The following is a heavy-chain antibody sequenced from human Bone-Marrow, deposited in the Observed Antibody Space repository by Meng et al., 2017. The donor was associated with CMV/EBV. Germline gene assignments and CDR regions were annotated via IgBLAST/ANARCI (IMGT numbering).Heavy chain of an antibody. V-gene: IGHV3-21*04. CDR3: TRDLRFPYYYGMDV. D-gene: IGHD3-3*01. J-gene: IGHJ6*02. CDR2: ISSSSSYI. Sequence: GESLKISCAASGFTFSSYSMNWVRQAPGKGLEWVSSISSSSSYIYYADSVKGRFTISRDDAKNSLYLQMSSLRAEDTAVYYCTRDLRFPYYYGMDVWGQGTTVTVSS. CDR1: GFTFSSYS.